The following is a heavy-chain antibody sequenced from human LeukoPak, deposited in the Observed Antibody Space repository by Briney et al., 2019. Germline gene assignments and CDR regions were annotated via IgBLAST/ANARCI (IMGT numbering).Heavy chain of an antibody. Sequence: SETLSLTCTVSDGSISSYYWSWIRQPPGKGLEWIGYIYYSGSTNYNPSLKSRVTISVDTSKNQFSLKLSSVTAADTAVYYCARAGSLIAVAGTYYYYYYMDVWGKGTTVTVSS. CDR2: IYYSGST. V-gene: IGHV4-59*01. CDR3: ARAGSLIAVAGTYYYYYYMDV. D-gene: IGHD6-19*01. J-gene: IGHJ6*03. CDR1: DGSISSYY.